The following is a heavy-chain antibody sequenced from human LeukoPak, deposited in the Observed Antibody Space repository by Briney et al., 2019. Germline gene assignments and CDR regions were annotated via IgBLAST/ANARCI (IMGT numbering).Heavy chain of an antibody. D-gene: IGHD6-13*01. V-gene: IGHV1-2*02. Sequence: SSVKVSCKASGYTFTGYYMHWVRRAPGQGLEWMGWINPNSGGTNYAQKFQGRVTMTRDTSISTAYMELSRLRSDDTAVYYCARRTDHLYSSSWLAHWGQGTRVTVSS. J-gene: IGHJ4*02. CDR2: INPNSGGT. CDR1: GYTFTGYY. CDR3: ARRTDHLYSSSWLAH.